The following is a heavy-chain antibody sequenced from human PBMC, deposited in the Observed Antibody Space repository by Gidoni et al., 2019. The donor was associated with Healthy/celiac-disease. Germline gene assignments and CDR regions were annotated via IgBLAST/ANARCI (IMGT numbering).Heavy chain of an antibody. CDR1: GFTFSSYA. J-gene: IGHJ4*02. CDR2: ISGSGGST. V-gene: IGHV3-23*01. Sequence: EVQLLESGGGLVQPGGSLRLSCAASGFTFSSYAMSWVRQAPGKGLEWVSAISGSGGSTYYADSVKGRFTISRDNSKNTLYLQMNSLRAEDTAVYYCAKAPLYYYGSGSSYFDYWGQGTLVTVSS. CDR3: AKAPLYYYGSGSSYFDY. D-gene: IGHD3-10*01.